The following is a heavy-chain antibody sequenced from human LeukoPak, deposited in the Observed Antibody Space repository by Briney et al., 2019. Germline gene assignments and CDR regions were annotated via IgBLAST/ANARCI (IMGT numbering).Heavy chain of an antibody. CDR2: INPNSGGT. CDR1: GCTFTGYY. Sequence: VASVKVSCKASGCTFTGYYMQWVRPAPGQGLGWMGWINPNSGGTNYAQKFQGRVTMTRDTSISTAYMELSRLRSDDTAVYYCARGIMITFGGVIALDDYWGQGTLVTVSS. CDR3: ARGIMITFGGVIALDDY. V-gene: IGHV1-2*02. J-gene: IGHJ4*02. D-gene: IGHD3-16*02.